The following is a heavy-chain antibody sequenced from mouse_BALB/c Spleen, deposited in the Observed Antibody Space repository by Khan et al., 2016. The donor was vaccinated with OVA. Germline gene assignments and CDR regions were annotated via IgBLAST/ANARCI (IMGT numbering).Heavy chain of an antibody. Sequence: VQLQQSGAELARPGASVKMSCKASGYTFTSYTIHWIKKRPGQGLEWIGYINPSNGYTNYNQKFKDKATLTTDKSSTTAYLQLSSLTSAYSAVYNCVRDGAYHRIDGWFAYWGQGTLVTVSA. CDR3: VRDGAYHRIDGWFAY. CDR1: GYTFTSYT. J-gene: IGHJ3*01. V-gene: IGHV1-4*01. D-gene: IGHD2-14*01. CDR2: INPSNGYT.